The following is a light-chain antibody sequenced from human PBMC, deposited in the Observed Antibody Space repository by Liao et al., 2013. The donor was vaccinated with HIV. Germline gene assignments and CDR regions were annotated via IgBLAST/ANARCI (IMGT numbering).Light chain of an antibody. CDR1: ALPKQY. Sequence: SYELTQPPSVSVSPGQTARITCSGDALPKQYAYWYQQKPGQAPVVVIYKDNERPSGIPERFSGFDSGDTATLTISGTQAMDEADYYCQAWDSSTVVFGGGTKLTVL. V-gene: IGLV3-1*01. CDR2: KDN. J-gene: IGLJ2*01. CDR3: QAWDSSTVV.